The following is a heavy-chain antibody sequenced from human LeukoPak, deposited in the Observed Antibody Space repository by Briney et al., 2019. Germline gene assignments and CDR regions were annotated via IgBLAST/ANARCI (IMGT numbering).Heavy chain of an antibody. CDR1: GGTFSSYA. V-gene: IGHV1-69*05. CDR2: IIPIFGTA. Sequence: ASVKVSCKASGGTFSSYAISWVRQAPGQGLGWMGGIIPIFGTANYAQKFQGRVTITTDESTSTAYMELSSLRSEDTAVYYCARELTDYHDSSGYYSAFDIWGQGTMVTVSS. J-gene: IGHJ3*02. CDR3: ARELTDYHDSSGYYSAFDI. D-gene: IGHD3-22*01.